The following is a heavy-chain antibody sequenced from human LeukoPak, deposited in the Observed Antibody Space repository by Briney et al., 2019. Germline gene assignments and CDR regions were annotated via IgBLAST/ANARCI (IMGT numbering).Heavy chain of an antibody. J-gene: IGHJ4*02. CDR3: ARGAVPAATVDY. V-gene: IGHV1-69*05. Sequence: SVKVSCKASGGTFSSYAISWVRQAPGQGLEWMGGIIPIFGTANYAQKFQGRVTITTDESTSTAYMELSSLRSEDTAAYYCARGAVPAATVDYWGQGTLVTVSS. CDR1: GGTFSSYA. CDR2: IIPIFGTA. D-gene: IGHD2-2*01.